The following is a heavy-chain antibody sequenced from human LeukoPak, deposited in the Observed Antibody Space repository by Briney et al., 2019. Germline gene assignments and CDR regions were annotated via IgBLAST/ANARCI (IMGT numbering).Heavy chain of an antibody. J-gene: IGHJ6*03. CDR2: IYYSGST. V-gene: IGHV4-59*01. CDR3: VRGGCSSTSCPGAYYYYMDV. Sequence: PSETLSLTCTVSGGSISSYYWSWIRQPPGKGLEWIGYIYYSGSTNYNPSLKSRVTISVDTSKNQFSLKLSSVTAADTAVYYCVRGGCSSTSCPGAYYYYMDVWGKGTTVTVSS. CDR1: GGSISSYY. D-gene: IGHD2-2*01.